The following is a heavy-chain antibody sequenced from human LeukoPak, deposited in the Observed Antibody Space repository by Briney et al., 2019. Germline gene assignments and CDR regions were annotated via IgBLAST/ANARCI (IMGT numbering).Heavy chain of an antibody. CDR2: TFYRSKWNN. J-gene: IGHJ6*02. CDR3: AKGYYGIDV. CDR1: GDSVSSNTVS. V-gene: IGHV6-1*01. Sequence: SQTLSLTCAISGDSVSSNTVSWNWVRQSPSRGLEWLGRTFYRSKWNNEYALSVKSRITINPDTSKNQFSLQLDSVTPEDTAMYYCAKGYYGIDVWGQGTTVTVSS.